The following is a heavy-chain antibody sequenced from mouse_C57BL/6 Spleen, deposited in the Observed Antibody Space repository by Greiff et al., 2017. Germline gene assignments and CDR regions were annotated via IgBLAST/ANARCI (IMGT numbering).Heavy chain of an antibody. CDR2: ISSGGDYI. Sequence: EVKLVESGEGLVKPGGSLKLSCAASGFTFSSYAMSWVRQTPEKRLEWVAYISSGGDYIYYADTVKGRFTISRDTARNTLYLQMSSLKSEDTAMYYCTRRDYDYFDYWGQGTTLTVSS. CDR3: TRRDYDYFDY. J-gene: IGHJ2*01. CDR1: GFTFSSYA. D-gene: IGHD1-1*01. V-gene: IGHV5S21*01.